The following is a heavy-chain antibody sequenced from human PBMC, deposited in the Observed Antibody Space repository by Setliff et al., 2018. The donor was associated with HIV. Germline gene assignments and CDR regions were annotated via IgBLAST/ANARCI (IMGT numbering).Heavy chain of an antibody. J-gene: IGHJ6*03. CDR1: GGSFSGYY. V-gene: IGHV4-34*01. Sequence: SETLSLTCAVYGGSFSGYYWTWIRQPPGAGLEWIGEVNHSGSTNYKPSLKSRVTMSLDKSKNQFSLQVTSVTAADTAVYFCARGQEDKGYNGNYFYYFYMDVWGKGTAVTVSS. D-gene: IGHD1-20*01. CDR2: VNHSGST. CDR3: ARGQEDKGYNGNYFYYFYMDV.